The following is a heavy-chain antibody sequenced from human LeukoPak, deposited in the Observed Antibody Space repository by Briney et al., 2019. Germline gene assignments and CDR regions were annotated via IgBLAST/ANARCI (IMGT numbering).Heavy chain of an antibody. Sequence: PGESLKISCKGSGYSFTSYWIGWVRQMPGKGLEWMGIIYPGDSDTRYSPSFQGQVTISADKSISTAYLQWSSLKASDTAMYYCARQRYSSGWYDAFDMWGQGTMVTVSS. CDR2: IYPGDSDT. D-gene: IGHD6-19*01. J-gene: IGHJ3*02. CDR3: ARQRYSSGWYDAFDM. V-gene: IGHV5-51*01. CDR1: GYSFTSYW.